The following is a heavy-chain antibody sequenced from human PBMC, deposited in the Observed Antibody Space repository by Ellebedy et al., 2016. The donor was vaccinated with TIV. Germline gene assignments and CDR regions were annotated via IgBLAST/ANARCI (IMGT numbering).Heavy chain of an antibody. CDR2: IVPMFGTT. Sequence: AASVKVSCKASGGSFRNTDINWARQAPGQGPEWMGQIVPMFGTTNYAQTFQGRVTISADESTNTAHMELSSLGSEDTAIYYCARVNRAKDGSFDSWGQGTLVTVSS. J-gene: IGHJ4*02. CDR1: GGSFRNTD. D-gene: IGHD5-24*01. V-gene: IGHV1-69*13. CDR3: ARVNRAKDGSFDS.